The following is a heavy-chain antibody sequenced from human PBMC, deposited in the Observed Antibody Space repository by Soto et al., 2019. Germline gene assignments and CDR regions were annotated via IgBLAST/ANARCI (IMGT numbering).Heavy chain of an antibody. Sequence: QVQLVESGGGVVQPGMSLRLSCAASGFTCSSYGMHWVLQAPGKGLEWVAVIWYDGSNKYYADSVKSRFTISRDNSNNTLYLQMNSLRAEDTAVYYCARDRYYYDSGTRGPNWYFDLWGRGTLITVSS. CDR1: GFTCSSYG. D-gene: IGHD3-10*01. CDR2: IWYDGSNK. J-gene: IGHJ2*01. CDR3: ARDRYYYDSGTRGPNWYFDL. V-gene: IGHV3-33*01.